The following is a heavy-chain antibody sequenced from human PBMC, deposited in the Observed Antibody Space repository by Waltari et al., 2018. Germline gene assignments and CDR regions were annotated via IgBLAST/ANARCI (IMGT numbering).Heavy chain of an antibody. D-gene: IGHD1-26*01. J-gene: IGHJ4*02. V-gene: IGHV1-2*02. CDR3: ARDPGPIVGAPDY. CDR2: INPKNGDT. CDR1: GYSFPDYH. Sequence: QVQLVQSGTEVKKPGASVKVSCQASGYSFPDYHLHWVRQPPGQGLEWLGWINPKNGDTGYAQNFLGRVTMTRDTSINTVYMDLSGLRSDDTAVFYCARDPGPIVGAPDYWGQGTLVTVSS.